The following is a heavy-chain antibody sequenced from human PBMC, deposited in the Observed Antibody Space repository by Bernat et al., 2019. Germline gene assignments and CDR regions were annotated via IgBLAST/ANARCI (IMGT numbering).Heavy chain of an antibody. CDR3: ASHGTSFYFQP. Sequence: QLQLQESGPGLVKPSETLSLTCTVSGGSISSSSYYWGWIRQPPGKGLEWIGSIYYSGSTYYNPSLKSRVTISVAPSKTHFSLRRTSVTAAATAVYSCASHGTSFYFQPWGQGTLVTVPS. CDR2: IYYSGST. D-gene: IGHD1-26*01. J-gene: IGHJ1*01. CDR1: GGSISSSSYY. V-gene: IGHV4-39*01.